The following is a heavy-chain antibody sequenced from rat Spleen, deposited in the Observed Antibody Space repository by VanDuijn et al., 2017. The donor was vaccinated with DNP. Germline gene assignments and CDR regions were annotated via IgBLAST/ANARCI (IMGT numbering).Heavy chain of an antibody. Sequence: EVQLVESGGGPVQPGRSLKLSCVAYGFIFSNYWMTWIRQAPGKGLEWVASITNSGGSTYYRDSVKGRFTISRDNAKNTLYLQMDSLRSEDTATYYCARWSRYFDYWGQGVMVTVSS. CDR3: ARWSRYFDY. CDR1: GFIFSNYW. V-gene: IGHV5-31*01. J-gene: IGHJ2*01. CDR2: ITNSGGST.